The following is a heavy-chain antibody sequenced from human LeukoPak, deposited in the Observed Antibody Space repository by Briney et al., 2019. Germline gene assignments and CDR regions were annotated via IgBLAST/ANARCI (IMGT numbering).Heavy chain of an antibody. CDR3: AREDAEQMDNSFDI. V-gene: IGHV4-4*02. J-gene: IGHJ3*02. CDR1: GGSISSNNW. CDR2: VYYIGST. D-gene: IGHD5-24*01. Sequence: SETLSLTCDVSGGSISSNNWWSWVRQSPEKGPEWIGSVYYIGSTFYNPSLKSRLTISIDTSKNQFSLKLRSVTAADTAVYYCAREDAEQMDNSFDIWGQGTMVTVSS.